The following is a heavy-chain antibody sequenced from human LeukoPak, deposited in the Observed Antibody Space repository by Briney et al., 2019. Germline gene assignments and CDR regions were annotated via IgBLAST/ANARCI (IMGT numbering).Heavy chain of an antibody. CDR1: GGSISNYY. Sequence: SETLSLTCTVSGGSISNYYWSWIRQPPGKGLEWVGHIYYSGSTNYNPSLKSRVTISVDTSKNQFSLKLSSVTAADTAVYYCARLYNWNDIYYYYCMGVWGKGTTVTVSS. V-gene: IGHV4-59*01. D-gene: IGHD1-20*01. CDR2: IYYSGST. J-gene: IGHJ6*03. CDR3: ARLYNWNDIYYYYCMGV.